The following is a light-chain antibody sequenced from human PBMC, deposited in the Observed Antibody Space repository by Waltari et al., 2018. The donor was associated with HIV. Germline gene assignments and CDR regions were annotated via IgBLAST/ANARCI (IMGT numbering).Light chain of an antibody. Sequence: QSALTQPRSVSGSPGQSVTISCIGTNRDVGGYNYVSWYRQHPGEAPKLIIYDGTKRPSWVPVRFSGAKSFNTASLTVSGLQADDEAEYYCCSYAGSYTWLFGGGTKLTVL. V-gene: IGLV2-11*01. J-gene: IGLJ2*01. CDR1: NRDVGGYNY. CDR3: CSYAGSYTWL. CDR2: DGT.